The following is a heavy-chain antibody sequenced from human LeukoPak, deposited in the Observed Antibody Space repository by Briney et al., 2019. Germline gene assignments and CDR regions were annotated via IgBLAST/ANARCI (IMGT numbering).Heavy chain of an antibody. J-gene: IGHJ3*02. CDR1: GYTFTGYY. Sequence: ASVKVSCKASGYTFTGYYMHWVRQTPGQGLEWMGWINPNSGGTNYAQKFQGRVTMTRDMSISTAYMELSRLRSDDTAVYYCARRLYYDSSGYYYVGAFDIWGQGTMVTVSS. CDR2: INPNSGGT. V-gene: IGHV1-2*02. CDR3: ARRLYYDSSGYYYVGAFDI. D-gene: IGHD3-22*01.